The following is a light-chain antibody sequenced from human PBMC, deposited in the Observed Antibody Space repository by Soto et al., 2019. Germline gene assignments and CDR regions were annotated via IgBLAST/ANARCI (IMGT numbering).Light chain of an antibody. CDR3: QQYNNYWT. V-gene: IGKV1-5*03. CDR1: QSISSW. J-gene: IGKJ1*01. CDR2: KAS. Sequence: DIQMTQSPSTLSASVGDRVTITCRASQSISSWLAWYQQKPGKAPKLLIYKASSLESGVPSRFSGSGSGTEFTLTISSLQPDDFATYYCQQYNNYWTFGQGTKGEIK.